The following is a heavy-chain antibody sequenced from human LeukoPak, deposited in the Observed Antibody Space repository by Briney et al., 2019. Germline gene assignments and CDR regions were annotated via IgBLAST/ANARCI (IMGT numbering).Heavy chain of an antibody. CDR3: ARPYDSSGYYIRGAFDI. V-gene: IGHV4-59*02. CDR2: LYFRGST. J-gene: IGHJ3*02. CDR1: GGSVNSHY. D-gene: IGHD3-22*01. Sequence: SETLSLTCTVSGGSVNSHYWSWIRQPPGKGLEWIGYLYFRGSTGYNPSLKSRVSISVETSKNQFSLRLSSVTAADTAVYYCARPYDSSGYYIRGAFDIWGQGAMVTVS.